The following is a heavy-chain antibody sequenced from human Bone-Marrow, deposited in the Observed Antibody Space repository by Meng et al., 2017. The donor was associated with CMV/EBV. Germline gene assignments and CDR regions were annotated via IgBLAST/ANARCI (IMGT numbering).Heavy chain of an antibody. V-gene: IGHV1-18*01. Sequence: ASVKVSCKASGYTFTSYGISWVRQAPGQGLEWMGWISAYNGNTNYAQKLQGRVTMTTDTSTSTAYMELRSLRSDDTAVYYCAKWDLYYGGYTEDDYWGQGTLVTVSS. D-gene: IGHD5-12*01. CDR1: GYTFTSYG. CDR2: ISAYNGNT. J-gene: IGHJ4*02. CDR3: AKWDLYYGGYTEDDY.